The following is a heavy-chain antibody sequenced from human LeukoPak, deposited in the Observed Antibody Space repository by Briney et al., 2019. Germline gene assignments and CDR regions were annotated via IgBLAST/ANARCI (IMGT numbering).Heavy chain of an antibody. V-gene: IGHV3-23*01. CDR1: GFTFSSYA. CDR2: ISDSGGST. Sequence: RGSLRLSCAASGFTFSSYAMSWVRQAPGKGLEWVSAISDSGGSTYYADSVKGRFTSSRDNSKNTLYLQMSSLRAEDTAVYYCARYAVVGTPFFDYWGQGTLVTVSS. CDR3: ARYAVVGTPFFDY. D-gene: IGHD2-15*01. J-gene: IGHJ4*02.